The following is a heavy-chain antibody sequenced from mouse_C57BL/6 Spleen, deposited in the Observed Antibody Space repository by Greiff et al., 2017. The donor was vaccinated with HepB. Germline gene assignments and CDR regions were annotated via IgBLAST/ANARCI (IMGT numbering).Heavy chain of an antibody. Sequence: LKESGAELVKPGASVKLSCKASGYTFTEYTIHWVKQRSGQGLEWIGWFYPGSGRIKYNEKFKDKATLTADKSSSTVYMELSRLTSEDSAVYFCARHENDYTITGWYFDVWGTGTTVTVSS. CDR3: ARHENDYTITGWYFDV. CDR2: FYPGSGRI. D-gene: IGHD1-2*01. V-gene: IGHV1-62-2*01. J-gene: IGHJ1*03. CDR1: GYTFTEYT.